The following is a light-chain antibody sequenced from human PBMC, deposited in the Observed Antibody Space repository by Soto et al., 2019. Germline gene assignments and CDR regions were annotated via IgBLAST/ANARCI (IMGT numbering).Light chain of an antibody. V-gene: IGLV2-8*01. CDR1: SSDVGGYNY. J-gene: IGLJ2*01. Sequence: QSVLTQPPSASGSPGQSVTISCTGTSSDVGGYNYVSWYQQHPGKAPKLMIYEVSKRPSGVPDRFSGSKSGNTASLTVSGLPAEDEAGYCCNSYAGSNNVVFGGGTQLTVL. CDR2: EVS. CDR3: NSYAGSNNVV.